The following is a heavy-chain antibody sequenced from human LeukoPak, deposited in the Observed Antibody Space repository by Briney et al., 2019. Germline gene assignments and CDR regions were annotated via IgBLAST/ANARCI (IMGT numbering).Heavy chain of an antibody. CDR2: ISSSSSHI. CDR3: ASLVDTAMVNNWFDP. Sequence: GGSLRLSCAASGFTFSSYSMNWVRQAPGKGLEWVSSISSSSSHIYYADSVKGRFTISRDNAKNSLYLQMNSLRAEDTAVYYCASLVDTAMVNNWFDPWGQGTLVTVSS. D-gene: IGHD5-18*01. CDR1: GFTFSSYS. J-gene: IGHJ5*02. V-gene: IGHV3-21*01.